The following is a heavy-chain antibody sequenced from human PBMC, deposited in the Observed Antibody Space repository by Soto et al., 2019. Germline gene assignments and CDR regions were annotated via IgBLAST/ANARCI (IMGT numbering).Heavy chain of an antibody. CDR1: GYTFTSNG. D-gene: IGHD2-15*01. CDR3: ARHCSGGSCYAYFDD. CDR2: ISAYNGDR. V-gene: IGHV1-18*01. J-gene: IGHJ4*02. Sequence: QVQLVQSGAEVKKPGASLKVSCKASGYTFTSNGISWVRKAPGQGLEWMGWISAYNGDRNYAQKLQGRVNITTDRSTSTAYMERRSLRSDDTGVYYCARHCSGGSCYAYFDDWGQGTLVTVSA.